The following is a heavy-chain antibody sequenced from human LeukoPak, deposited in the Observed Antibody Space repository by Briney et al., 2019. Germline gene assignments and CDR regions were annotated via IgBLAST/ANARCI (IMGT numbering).Heavy chain of an antibody. Sequence: ASVKVSCKASGYTFTGYYMHWVRQAPGQGLEWMGWINPNSGGTNYAQKFQGRVTMTRDTSISTAYMELSRLRSDDTAVYYCARGKRYYDSSGYNLYWGQGTLVTVSS. CDR1: GYTFTGYY. D-gene: IGHD3-22*01. CDR3: ARGKRYYDSSGYNLY. V-gene: IGHV1-2*02. J-gene: IGHJ4*02. CDR2: INPNSGGT.